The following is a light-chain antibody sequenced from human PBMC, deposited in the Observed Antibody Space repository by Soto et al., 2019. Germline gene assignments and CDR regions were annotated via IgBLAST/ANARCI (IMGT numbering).Light chain of an antibody. CDR2: EDN. Sequence: NFMLTQPHSVSESPGKTVTISCTRSSGSIASNYVHWYQQRPGSAPTIVIYEDNQRPSGVPDRFSGAIGNTSSSASLTVSGVKTEDEADDYCQSFNTDTMGVLFGGGTKVTVL. CDR3: QSFNTDTMGVL. V-gene: IGLV6-57*04. J-gene: IGLJ3*02. CDR1: SGSIASNY.